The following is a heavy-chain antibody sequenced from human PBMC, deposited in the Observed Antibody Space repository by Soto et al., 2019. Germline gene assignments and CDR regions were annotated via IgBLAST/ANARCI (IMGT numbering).Heavy chain of an antibody. V-gene: IGHV1-69*06. J-gene: IGHJ4*02. CDR2: IIPIFGTA. D-gene: IGHD5-18*01. CDR3: ARESSSGYSPGPYFDY. Sequence: ASVKVSCKASGGTFSSYAISWVRQAPGQGLEWMGGIIPIFGTANYAQKFQGRVTITADKSTSTAYMELSSLRSEDTAVYYCARESSSGYSPGPYFDYWGQGTLVTVS. CDR1: GGTFSSYA.